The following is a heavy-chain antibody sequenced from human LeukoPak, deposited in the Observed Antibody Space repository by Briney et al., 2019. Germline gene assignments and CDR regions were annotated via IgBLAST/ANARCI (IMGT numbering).Heavy chain of an antibody. V-gene: IGHV4-59*11. CDR3: ARGGSTSYREFLYNWFDP. Sequence: SETLSLTCTVSGGYISGHYWSWIRQPPGRGLDWVGYIYYSGSTTYNPSLKSRVTISVDTSKNQFSLKLSSVTAADTAVYYCARGGSTSYREFLYNWFDPWGQGTLVTVSS. J-gene: IGHJ5*02. D-gene: IGHD3-10*01. CDR1: GGYISGHY. CDR2: IYYSGST.